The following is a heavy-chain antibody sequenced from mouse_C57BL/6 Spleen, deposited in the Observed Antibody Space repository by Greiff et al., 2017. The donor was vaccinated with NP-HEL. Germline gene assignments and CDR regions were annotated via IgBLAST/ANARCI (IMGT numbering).Heavy chain of an antibody. CDR3: ARNRVTTVVAKDWYFDV. CDR2: IWSGGST. J-gene: IGHJ1*03. Sequence: QVQLQQSGPGLVQPSQSLSITCTVSGFSLTSYGVHWVRQSPGKGLEWLGVIWSGGSTDYNAAFISRLSISKDNSKSQVFFKMNSLQADDTAIYYCARNRVTTVVAKDWYFDVWGTGTTVTVSS. D-gene: IGHD1-1*01. V-gene: IGHV2-2*01. CDR1: GFSLTSYG.